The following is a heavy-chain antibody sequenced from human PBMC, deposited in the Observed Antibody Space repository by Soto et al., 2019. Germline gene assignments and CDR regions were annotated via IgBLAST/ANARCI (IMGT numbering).Heavy chain of an antibody. D-gene: IGHD3-3*01. J-gene: IGHJ5*02. Sequence: SETLSLTCSFSGGSVSSGNYYWSWIRQPPGKGLEWIGYIYYSGSTNYNPSLKSRVTISVDTSKNQFSLKLSSVTAADTAVYYCARGPYDFWSGYYTTYNNNWFDPWGQGTLVTVSS. CDR3: ARGPYDFWSGYYTTYNNNWFDP. CDR1: GGSVSSGNYY. V-gene: IGHV4-61*01. CDR2: IYYSGST.